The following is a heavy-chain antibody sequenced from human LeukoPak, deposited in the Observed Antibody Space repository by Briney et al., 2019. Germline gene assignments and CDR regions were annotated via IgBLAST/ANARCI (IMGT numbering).Heavy chain of an antibody. D-gene: IGHD3-22*01. CDR3: TYLAYYYDSSGELNWFDP. CDR2: INSGGSST. Sequence: PGGSLRLSCAASGFTFSSYWMHWVRQAPGKGLVWVSRINSGGSSTSYADSVKGRFTISRDNAKNTLYLQMNSLRAEDTAVYYCTYLAYYYDSSGELNWFDPWGQGTLVTVSS. V-gene: IGHV3-74*01. J-gene: IGHJ5*02. CDR1: GFTFSSYW.